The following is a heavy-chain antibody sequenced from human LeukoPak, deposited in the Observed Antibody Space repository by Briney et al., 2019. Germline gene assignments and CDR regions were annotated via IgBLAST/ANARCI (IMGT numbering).Heavy chain of an antibody. CDR2: IYYSGST. J-gene: IGHJ3*02. Sequence: SETLSLTCTVSGGAISSYYWSWIRQPPGKGLEWIGYIYYSGSTNYNPSLKSRVTISVDTSKNQFSLKLSSVTAADTAVYYCARSYSSGWDYAFDIWGQGTMVTVSS. CDR1: GGAISSYY. CDR3: ARSYSSGWDYAFDI. V-gene: IGHV4-59*12. D-gene: IGHD6-19*01.